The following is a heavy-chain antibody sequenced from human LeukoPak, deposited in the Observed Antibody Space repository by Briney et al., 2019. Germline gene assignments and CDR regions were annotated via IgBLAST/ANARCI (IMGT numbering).Heavy chain of an antibody. CDR2: IRYDGSNK. CDR3: AKGGRQQLTHNWFDP. D-gene: IGHD6-13*01. Sequence: GGTLRLSCAASGFTFSSYGMHWVRQAPGKGLEWVAFIRYDGSNKYYADSVKGRFTISRDNSKNTLYLQMNSLRAEDTAVYYCAKGGRQQLTHNWFDPWGQGTLVTVSS. J-gene: IGHJ5*02. V-gene: IGHV3-30*02. CDR1: GFTFSSYG.